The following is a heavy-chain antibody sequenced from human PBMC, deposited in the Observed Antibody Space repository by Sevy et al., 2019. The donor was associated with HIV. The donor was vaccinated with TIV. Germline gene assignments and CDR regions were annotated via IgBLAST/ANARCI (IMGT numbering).Heavy chain of an antibody. Sequence: GGSLRLSCAASGFMFSSYEMNWDRQAPGKGLEWILYISSSSSTIYYAYSVKGRFTISRDNAKNSLYLQMNSLRTDDTAVYYCARDLPPSATTVAHFDYWGPGTLVTVSS. V-gene: IGHV3-48*03. D-gene: IGHD4-17*01. J-gene: IGHJ4*02. CDR1: GFMFSSYE. CDR2: ISSSSSTI. CDR3: ARDLPPSATTVAHFDY.